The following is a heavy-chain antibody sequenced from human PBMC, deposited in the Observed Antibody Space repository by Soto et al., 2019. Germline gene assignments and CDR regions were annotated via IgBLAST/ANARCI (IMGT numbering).Heavy chain of an antibody. CDR3: ARVTWGGVSGPTLYYSGMDV. Sequence: PGGSLRLSXAASGFTFSIYWMSWVRQAPGKGLEWVANIKQDGSEKYYVDSVKGRFTISRDNAKNSLYLQMNSLRAEDTAVYYCARVTWGGVSGPTLYYSGMDVWGQGTTITVSS. CDR2: IKQDGSEK. CDR1: GFTFSIYW. J-gene: IGHJ6*02. D-gene: IGHD1-7*01. V-gene: IGHV3-7*01.